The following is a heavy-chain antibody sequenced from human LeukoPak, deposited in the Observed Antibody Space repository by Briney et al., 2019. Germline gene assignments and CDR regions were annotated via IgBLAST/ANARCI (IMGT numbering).Heavy chain of an antibody. Sequence: GESLKISCKGSGYSPTNYWIGWVRQVPGEGLEWMGIIYPGDSDTRYSPSFQGQVTISADKSIDTAYLQWSSLRASDTAMYYCAASLTDDGFDIWGQGTMVTVSS. CDR3: AASLTDDGFDI. V-gene: IGHV5-51*01. J-gene: IGHJ3*02. CDR2: IYPGDSDT. CDR1: GYSPTNYW.